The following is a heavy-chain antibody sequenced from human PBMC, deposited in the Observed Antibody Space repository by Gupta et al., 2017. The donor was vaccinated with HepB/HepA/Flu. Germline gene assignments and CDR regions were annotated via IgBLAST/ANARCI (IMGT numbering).Heavy chain of an antibody. V-gene: IGHV4-30-4*01. CDR1: GGSLSSGDYY. CDR2: IYYSGST. Sequence: QVQLQESGPGLVKPSQTLSLTCTVSGGSLSSGDYYWSWIRQPPGKGLEWIGYIYYSGSTYYNPSLKSRVTISVDTSKNQFSLKLSSVTAADTAVYYCARADSIRRITMIVVVSDAFDIWGQGTMVTVSS. J-gene: IGHJ3*02. D-gene: IGHD3-22*01. CDR3: ARADSIRRITMIVVVSDAFDI.